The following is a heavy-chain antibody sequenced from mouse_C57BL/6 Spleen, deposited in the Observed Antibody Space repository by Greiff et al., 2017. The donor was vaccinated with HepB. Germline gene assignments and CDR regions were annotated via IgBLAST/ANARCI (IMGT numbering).Heavy chain of an antibody. CDR3: ARREGDTTDYAMDY. CDR2: IYWDDDK. V-gene: IGHV8-12*01. CDR1: GFSLSTSGMG. Sequence: QVTLKECGPGILQSSQTLSLTCSFSGFSLSTSGMGVSWIRQPSGKGLEWLAHIYWDDDKRYNPSLKSRLTISKDTSRNQVFLKITSVDTADTATYYCARREGDTTDYAMDYWGQGTSVTVSS. D-gene: IGHD1-1*01. J-gene: IGHJ4*01.